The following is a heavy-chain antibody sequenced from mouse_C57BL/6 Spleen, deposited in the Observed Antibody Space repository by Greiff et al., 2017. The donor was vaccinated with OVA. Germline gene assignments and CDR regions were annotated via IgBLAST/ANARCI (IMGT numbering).Heavy chain of an antibody. V-gene: IGHV6-6*01. J-gene: IGHJ1*03. D-gene: IGHD2-1*01. CDR2: IRNKANNHAT. CDR1: GFTFSDAW. Sequence: EVKVVESGGGLVQPGGSMKLSCAASGFTFSDAWMDWVRQSPEKGLEWVAEIRNKANNHATYYAESVKGRFTISRDDSKSSVYLQMNSLRAEDTGIYYCTRPGVTWYFDVWGTGTTVTVSS. CDR3: TRPGVTWYFDV.